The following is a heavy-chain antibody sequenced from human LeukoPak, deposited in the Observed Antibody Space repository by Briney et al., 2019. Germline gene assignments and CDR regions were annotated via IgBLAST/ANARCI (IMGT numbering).Heavy chain of an antibody. CDR3: ASGGTRVYSPSDY. V-gene: IGHV3-7*01. CDR1: GFTFSSYW. J-gene: IGHJ4*02. D-gene: IGHD5-18*01. CDR2: IKQDGSEK. Sequence: PGGSLRLSCAASGFTFSSYWMTWVRQAPGKGLEWVANIKQDGSEKYYVDFVKGRFTISRDNAKNSLYLQMNSLRAEDTALYYCASGGTRVYSPSDYWGQGTRVTVSS.